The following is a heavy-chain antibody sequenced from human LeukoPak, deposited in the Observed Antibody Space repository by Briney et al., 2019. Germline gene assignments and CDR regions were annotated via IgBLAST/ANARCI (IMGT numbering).Heavy chain of an antibody. V-gene: IGHV1-2*02. D-gene: IGHD6-13*01. CDR2: INPNSGDT. J-gene: IGHJ4*02. Sequence: ASVKVSCKASGYTFTDYYMHWVRQAPGQGLEWMGWINPNSGDTNSAQKFQGRVTMTRDTSISTAYMELSRLRSDDTAVYYCARTLYIAAAPGGFDYWGQGTLVAVSS. CDR3: ARTLYIAAAPGGFDY. CDR1: GYTFTDYY.